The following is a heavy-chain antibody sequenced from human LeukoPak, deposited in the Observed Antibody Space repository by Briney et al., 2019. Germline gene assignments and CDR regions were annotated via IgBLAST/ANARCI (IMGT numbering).Heavy chain of an antibody. CDR1: GFTFSSYE. CDR3: AKDWNDILTGYDYFDY. V-gene: IGHV3-48*03. Sequence: GGSLRLSCAASGFTFSSYEMNWVRQAPGKGLEWVSYISSSGSTIYYADSVKGRFTISRDNSKNTLYLQMNSLRAEDTAVYYCAKDWNDILTGYDYFDYWGQGTLVTVSS. CDR2: ISSSGSTI. J-gene: IGHJ4*02. D-gene: IGHD3-9*01.